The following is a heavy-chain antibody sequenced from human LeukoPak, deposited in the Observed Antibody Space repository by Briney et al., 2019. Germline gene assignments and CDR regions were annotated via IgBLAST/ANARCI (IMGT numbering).Heavy chain of an antibody. V-gene: IGHV4-4*02. D-gene: IGHD1-26*01. Sequence: SGTLSLTCAVSGGSSSSSNWWNWVRQPPGKGLEWIGEVDHSGRTNYNPSLKGRVTISVDTSKNQFSLKLSSVTAADTAVYYCARGLRSYPLYYWGQGTLVTVSS. CDR1: GGSSSSSNW. CDR2: VDHSGRT. J-gene: IGHJ4*02. CDR3: ARGLRSYPLYY.